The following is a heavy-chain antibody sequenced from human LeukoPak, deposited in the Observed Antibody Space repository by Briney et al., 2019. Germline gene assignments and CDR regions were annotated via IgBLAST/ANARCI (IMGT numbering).Heavy chain of an antibody. CDR1: GGSFSGYY. CDR2: INHSGST. CDR3: ARGPIYYYDSSGYSGFDP. J-gene: IGHJ5*02. Sequence: PSETLSLTCAVYGGSFSGYYWSWIRQPPGKGLEWIGEINHSGSTNYNPSLKSRVTISVDRSKNQFSLKLTSVTAADTAVYYCARGPIYYYDSSGYSGFDPWGQGTLVTVSS. D-gene: IGHD3-22*01. V-gene: IGHV4-34*01.